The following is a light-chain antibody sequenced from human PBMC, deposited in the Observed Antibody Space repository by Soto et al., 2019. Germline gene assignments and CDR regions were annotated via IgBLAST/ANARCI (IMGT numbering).Light chain of an antibody. CDR2: EVS. CDR1: SSDVGGYNY. J-gene: IGLJ1*01. CDR3: SSYTSSSTLEGYV. Sequence: QSALTQPASVSGSPGQSITISCTGTSSDVGGYNYVSWYQQHPGKAPKLMIYEVSNRPSGVSNRFSGSKSGNTASLTISGLQAEDDANYYCSSYTSSSTLEGYVFGTGTKLTVL. V-gene: IGLV2-14*01.